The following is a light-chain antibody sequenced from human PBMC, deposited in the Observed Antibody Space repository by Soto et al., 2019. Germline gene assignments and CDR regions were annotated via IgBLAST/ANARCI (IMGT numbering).Light chain of an antibody. J-gene: IGLJ2*01. CDR3: QSYDTSLGDVL. V-gene: IGLV1-40*01. CDR2: ADT. CDR1: SSNIGADSD. Sequence: QPVLTQPPSVSGAPGQRVIIPCTGTSSNIGADSDVHWYQQLPGSAPKLVIFADTNRPSGVPGRFSGSKSGTSASLAITGLQAEDEADYFCQSYDTSLGDVLFGGGTKLTVL.